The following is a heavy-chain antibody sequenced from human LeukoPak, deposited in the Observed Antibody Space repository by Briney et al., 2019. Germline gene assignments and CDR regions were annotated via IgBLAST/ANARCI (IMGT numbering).Heavy chain of an antibody. CDR2: ISRGGAP. CDR1: GFTVSSNY. V-gene: IGHV3-53*01. CDR3: ARVIRGGVDY. Sequence: GGSLRLSCAASGFTVSSNYMSWVRQAPGKGLEWFSVISRGGAPYYPDSVRRPFTISPDKSNNTLDLQMNSLRVEDTAVYYCARVIRGGVDYWGQGTLVTVSS. D-gene: IGHD3-10*01. J-gene: IGHJ4*02.